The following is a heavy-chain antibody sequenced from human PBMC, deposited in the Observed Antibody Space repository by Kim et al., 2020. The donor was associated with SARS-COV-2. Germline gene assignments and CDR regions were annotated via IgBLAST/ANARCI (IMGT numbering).Heavy chain of an antibody. J-gene: IGHJ3*02. Sequence: RFTISRDNAKNSLYLQMNSLRAEDTALYYCAKDKAAPSAHSSWAFDAFDIWGQGTMVTVSS. V-gene: IGHV3-9*01. D-gene: IGHD6-13*01. CDR3: AKDKAAPSAHSSWAFDAFDI.